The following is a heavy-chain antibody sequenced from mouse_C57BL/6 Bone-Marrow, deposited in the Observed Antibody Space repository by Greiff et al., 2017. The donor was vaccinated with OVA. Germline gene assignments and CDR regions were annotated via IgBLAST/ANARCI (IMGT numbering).Heavy chain of an antibody. V-gene: IGHV1-85*01. D-gene: IGHD2-4*01. J-gene: IGHJ3*01. Sequence: VQLQESGPELVKPGASVKLSCKASGYTFTSYDINWVKQRPGQGLEWIGWIYPRDGSTKYQEKFKGKATLTVDTSSSTAYSELHSLTSDDSAVYFWAASIYYDYGGAWFAYWGQGTLVTVSA. CDR1: GYTFTSYD. CDR3: AASIYYDYGGAWFAY. CDR2: IYPRDGST.